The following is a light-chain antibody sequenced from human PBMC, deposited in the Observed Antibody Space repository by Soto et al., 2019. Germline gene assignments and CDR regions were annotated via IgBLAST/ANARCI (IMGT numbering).Light chain of an antibody. Sequence: EIVMTQSPGTLSVSPGGRATLSCRASQSISSNLAWYQHKPGQAPRLLMFAASIRATGIPARFSGGGSGTDFTLTISSLQSEDFAVYYCQQYNNWPPWTFGQGTKVDI. V-gene: IGKV3-15*01. CDR3: QQYNNWPPWT. CDR1: QSISSN. CDR2: AAS. J-gene: IGKJ1*01.